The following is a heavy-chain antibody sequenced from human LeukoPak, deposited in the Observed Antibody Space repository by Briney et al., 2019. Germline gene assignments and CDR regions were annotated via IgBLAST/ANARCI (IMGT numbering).Heavy chain of an antibody. J-gene: IGHJ4*02. CDR2: ISYSGST. Sequence: SETLSLTCTVSGGSISTYYWSWLRQPPGKGLEWIGYISYSGSTNYNPSLKTLKSRVTFSLNTSKNQFSLTLSSVTAADTAVYYCARLQGRGYNYLDSWGQGALVTVSS. D-gene: IGHD6-13*01. CDR1: GGSISTYY. CDR3: ARLQGRGYNYLDS. V-gene: IGHV4-59*08.